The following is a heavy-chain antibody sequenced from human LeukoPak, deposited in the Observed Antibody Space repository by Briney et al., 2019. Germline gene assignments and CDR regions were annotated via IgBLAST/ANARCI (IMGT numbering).Heavy chain of an antibody. CDR2: ISGSGGST. CDR1: GFFAINNY. J-gene: IGHJ4*02. V-gene: IGHV3-23*01. Sequence: VGCLRLSCAPPGFFAINNYMTSGCQARKGLEGVSAISGSGGSTYYADSVKGRFTISRDNSKNTLYLQMNSLRAEDTAVYYCVSFYETYWGRGTLVTVSS. CDR3: VSFYETY. D-gene: IGHD2/OR15-2a*01.